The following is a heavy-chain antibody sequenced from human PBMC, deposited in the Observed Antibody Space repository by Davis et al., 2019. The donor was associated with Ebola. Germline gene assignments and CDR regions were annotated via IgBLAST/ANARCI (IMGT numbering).Heavy chain of an antibody. CDR2: ISWDSGSI. Sequence: GGSLRLSCVASGFTVNDYSMHWVRQRPGKGLEWVSGISWDSGSIGYADSVKGRFTISRDNAKNSLYLQMNSLRDEDTAVYYCARGRNWFDPWGQGTLVTVSS. J-gene: IGHJ5*02. CDR3: ARGRNWFDP. D-gene: IGHD3-10*01. CDR1: GFTVNDYS. V-gene: IGHV3-9*01.